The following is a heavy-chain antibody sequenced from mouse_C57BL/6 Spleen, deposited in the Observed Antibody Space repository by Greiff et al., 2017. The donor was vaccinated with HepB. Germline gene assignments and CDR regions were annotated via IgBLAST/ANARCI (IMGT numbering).Heavy chain of an antibody. D-gene: IGHD1-1*01. V-gene: IGHV14-1*01. J-gene: IGHJ4*01. CDR2: IDPEDGDT. Sequence: VQLQQSGAELVRPGASVKLSCTASGFNIKDYYMHWVKQRPEQGLEWIGRIDPEDGDTEYAPKFQGKATMTADTSSNTAYLQLSSLTSEDTAVYYCTDYGSSCAMDYWGQGTSVTVSS. CDR1: GFNIKDYY. CDR3: TDYGSSCAMDY.